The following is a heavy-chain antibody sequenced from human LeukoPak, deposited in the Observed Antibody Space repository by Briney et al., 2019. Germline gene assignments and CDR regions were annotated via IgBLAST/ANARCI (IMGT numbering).Heavy chain of an antibody. CDR2: IIPILGIA. V-gene: IGHV1-69*04. CDR3: ASGSGYSYGLLGY. D-gene: IGHD5-18*01. CDR1: GGTFSSYA. Sequence: ASVKVSCKASGGTFSSYAISWVRQAAGQGLEWMGRIIPILGIANYAQKFQGRVTITADKSTSTAYMELSSLRSEDTAVYYCASGSGYSYGLLGYWGQGTLVTVSS. J-gene: IGHJ4*02.